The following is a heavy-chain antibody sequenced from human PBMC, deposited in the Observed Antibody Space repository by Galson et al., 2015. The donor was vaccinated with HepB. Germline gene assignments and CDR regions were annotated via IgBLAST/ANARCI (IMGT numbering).Heavy chain of an antibody. CDR3: ARYPRGDCGGSDCYESRHGMDV. CDR2: ISTTSSYT. J-gene: IGHJ6*02. V-gene: IGHV3-11*06. Sequence: SLRLSCAASGFPFSDFYMTWIRQAPGKGLEWISYISTTSSYTRYAASVQGRLTISRDNAKSSLYLRMSGLRVEDTAIYYCARYPRGDCGGSDCYESRHGMDVWGQGTTVTVSS. D-gene: IGHD2-21*02. CDR1: GFPFSDFY.